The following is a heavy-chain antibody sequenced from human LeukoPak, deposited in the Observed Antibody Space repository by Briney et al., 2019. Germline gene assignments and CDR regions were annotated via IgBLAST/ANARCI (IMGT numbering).Heavy chain of an antibody. Sequence: PSETLSLTCTVSGGSISSYFWSWIRQPPGKGLEWIGYIYYSGTTNYNPSLKSRVTISVDTSKNQFSLKLSSVTAADTAVYYCARTFSGSYYYYGMDVWGHGSTVTVSS. V-gene: IGHV4-59*01. CDR1: GGSISSYF. D-gene: IGHD1-26*01. J-gene: IGHJ6*02. CDR2: IYYSGTT. CDR3: ARTFSGSYYYYGMDV.